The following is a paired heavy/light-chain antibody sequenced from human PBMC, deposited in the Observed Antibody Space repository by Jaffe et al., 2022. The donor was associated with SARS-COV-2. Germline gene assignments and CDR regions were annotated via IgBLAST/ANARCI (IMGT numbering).Heavy chain of an antibody. CDR3: AGGAFNM. CDR1: GLSFSSYW. Sequence: EGQLVESGGGLVQPGGSLRLSCIASGLSFSSYWMTWVRQVPGRGLEWVANIKQDGSEKHYVDSVKGRFTISRDNAKNSLFLQMDSLRVEDTAVYYCAGGAFNMWGQGTMVTVSS. J-gene: IGHJ3*02. CDR2: IKQDGSEK. V-gene: IGHV3-7*03. D-gene: IGHD3-10*01.
Light chain of an antibody. CDR3: HQVDSYPLT. CDR2: AAS. CDR1: QGISTY. J-gene: IGKJ4*01. V-gene: IGKV1-9*01. Sequence: DIQLTQSPSFLSASVGDRVTITCRASQGISTYLVWFQQNPGKAPKLLIYAASTLQSGVPSRFSGNGSGTDFTLTISSLQPEDFATYYCHQVDSYPLTFGGGTKVEIK.